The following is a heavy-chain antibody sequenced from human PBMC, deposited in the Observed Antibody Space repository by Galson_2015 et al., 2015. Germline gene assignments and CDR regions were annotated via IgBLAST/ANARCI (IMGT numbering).Heavy chain of an antibody. CDR2: INPSSGTT. J-gene: IGHJ3*02. CDR1: GYSFTSYY. D-gene: IGHD3-3*01. Sequence: SVKVSCKASGYSFTSYYMHWVRQAPGQGLEWMAKINPSSGTTSHAQKFQGRITVTRDTSTSTVYMELSSLRSEDTAVYYCARDPNYEFWSGYEDDAFDTWGQGTMVTVSS. CDR3: ARDPNYEFWSGYEDDAFDT. V-gene: IGHV1-46*01.